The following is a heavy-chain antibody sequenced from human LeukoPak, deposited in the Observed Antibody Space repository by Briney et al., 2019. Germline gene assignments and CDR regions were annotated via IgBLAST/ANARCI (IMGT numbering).Heavy chain of an antibody. J-gene: IGHJ4*02. CDR3: ARRAGGYSHPYDY. V-gene: IGHV3-20*04. CDR1: GFSFSSYS. Sequence: GGSLRLSCAASGFSFSSYSMKWVRQAPGKGLEWVSGINWNGGSTGYADSVKGRFTISRDNAKNSLYLQMNSLRAEDTAVYYCARRAGGYSHPYDYWGQGVLVTVSS. D-gene: IGHD4-23*01. CDR2: INWNGGST.